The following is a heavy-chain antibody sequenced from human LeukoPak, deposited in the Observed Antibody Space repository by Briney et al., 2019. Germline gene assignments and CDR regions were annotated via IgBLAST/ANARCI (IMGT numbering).Heavy chain of an antibody. D-gene: IGHD3-10*01. Sequence: ASVKVSCKASGYTFTSYGISWVRQAPGQGLEWMGWISAYNGNTNYAQKLQGRVTMTRVTSISTAYMELSRLRSDDTAVYYYASVLLWFGEFHYWGQGTLVTVSS. V-gene: IGHV1-18*01. CDR2: ISAYNGNT. J-gene: IGHJ4*02. CDR3: ASVLLWFGEFHY. CDR1: GYTFTSYG.